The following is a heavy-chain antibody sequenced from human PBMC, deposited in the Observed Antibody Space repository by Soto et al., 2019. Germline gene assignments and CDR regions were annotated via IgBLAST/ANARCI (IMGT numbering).Heavy chain of an antibody. CDR2: IYPCDSDT. Sequence: PGESLKTSCKGSGYSFTSYWIGWVRRMPGKGLEWMGLIYPCDSDTRYSPPFQGQVTISADKSISTAYLQWGSLIAEDTAVYYCARDRGHHGSGSSASYYWGQGTRVTVS. CDR3: ARDRGHHGSGSSASYY. V-gene: IGHV5-51*01. D-gene: IGHD3-10*01. CDR1: GYSFTSYW. J-gene: IGHJ4*02.